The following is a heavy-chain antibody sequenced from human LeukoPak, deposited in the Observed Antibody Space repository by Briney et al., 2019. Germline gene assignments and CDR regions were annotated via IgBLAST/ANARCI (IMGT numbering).Heavy chain of an antibody. D-gene: IGHD2-2*01. CDR1: GYTLTGYY. CDR2: INPNSGGT. J-gene: IGHJ6*02. V-gene: IGHV1-2*04. Sequence: VASVKVSCKASGYTLTGYYMHWVRQAPGQGLEWMGWINPNSGGTNYAQKFQGWVTMTRDTSISTAYMELSRLRSDDTAVYYCARGAGYCSSTSCYAGYYYYYGMDVWGQGTTVTVSS. CDR3: ARGAGYCSSTSCYAGYYYYYGMDV.